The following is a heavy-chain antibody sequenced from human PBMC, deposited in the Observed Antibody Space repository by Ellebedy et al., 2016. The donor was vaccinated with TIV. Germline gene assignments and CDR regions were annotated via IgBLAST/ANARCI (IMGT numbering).Heavy chain of an antibody. CDR3: ARARETTSCDY. CDR2: IHHSGSS. CDR1: GGSFSYY. V-gene: IGHV4-34*01. D-gene: IGHD1-1*01. J-gene: IGHJ4*02. Sequence: MPSETLSLTCAVYGGSFSYYWTWIRQPPGKGLEWIGEIHHSGSSFYNPSLRSRVTLSLDTSKNQFSLRPNSVTAADTAVYYCARARETTSCDYWGQGTLVTVSS.